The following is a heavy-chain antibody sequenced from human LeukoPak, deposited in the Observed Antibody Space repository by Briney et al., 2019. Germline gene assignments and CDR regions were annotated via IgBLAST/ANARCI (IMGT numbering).Heavy chain of an antibody. CDR1: GFTFNSYA. V-gene: IGHV3-23*01. J-gene: IGHJ4*02. CDR2: ISGSGRST. Sequence: QPGGSLRLSCAAFGFTFNSYALTWVRQAPGKGLESVSTISGSGRSTFYAGSVKGRFTISRDNSKNTLYLQMNSLRAEDTAVYYCAKDRAAMGDFDYWGQGTLVTVSS. CDR3: AKDRAAMGDFDY. D-gene: IGHD5-18*01.